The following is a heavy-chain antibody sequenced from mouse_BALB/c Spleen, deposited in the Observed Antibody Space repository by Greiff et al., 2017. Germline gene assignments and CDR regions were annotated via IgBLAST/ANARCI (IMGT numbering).Heavy chain of an antibody. D-gene: IGHD2-3*01. V-gene: IGHV1-9*01. CDR1: GYTFSSYW. CDR3: ARGLLTYYAMDY. J-gene: IGHJ4*01. Sequence: QVQLQQSGAELMKPGASVKISCKATGYTFSSYWIEWVKQRPGHGLEWIGEILPGSGSTNYNEKFKGKATFTADTSSNTAYMQLSSLTSEDSAVYYCARGLLTYYAMDYWGQGTSVTVSS. CDR2: ILPGSGST.